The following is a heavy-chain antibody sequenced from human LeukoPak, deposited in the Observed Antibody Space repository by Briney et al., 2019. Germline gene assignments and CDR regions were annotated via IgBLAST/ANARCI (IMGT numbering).Heavy chain of an antibody. Sequence: AASVKVSCKASGYTFTGYYMHWVRQAPGQGLEWMGWINPNSGGTNYAQKFQGRVTMTRDTSISTAYMELSRLRSDDTAVYYCARDRLRFLEWFYANYYYYGMDVWGQGTTVTVSS. D-gene: IGHD3-3*01. CDR2: INPNSGGT. CDR1: GYTFTGYY. V-gene: IGHV1-2*02. CDR3: ARDRLRFLEWFYANYYYYGMDV. J-gene: IGHJ6*02.